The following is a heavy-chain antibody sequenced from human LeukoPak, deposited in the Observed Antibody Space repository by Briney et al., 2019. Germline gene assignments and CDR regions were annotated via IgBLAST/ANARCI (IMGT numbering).Heavy chain of an antibody. J-gene: IGHJ5*02. D-gene: IGHD1-1*01. CDR2: FDPEDGET. V-gene: IGHV1-24*01. CDR3: ATVEQVQLERRRWFDP. Sequence: ASVKVSCKVSGYTLTELSMHWVRQAPGKGLEWMGGFDPEDGETMYAQKSQGRVTMTEDTSTDTAYMELSSLRSEDTAVYYCATVEQVQLERRRWFDPWGQGTLVSVSS. CDR1: GYTLTELS.